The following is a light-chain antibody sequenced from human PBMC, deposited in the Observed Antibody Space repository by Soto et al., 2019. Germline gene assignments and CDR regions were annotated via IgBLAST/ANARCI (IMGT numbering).Light chain of an antibody. Sequence: DIKMTQSPSTLSASVGDRVTITCRASQRISSWLAWYQQKPGKAPKLLIYKASSLESGVPSRFSGSGSGTEFTLTISSLQPDDFATYYCQQYNSYPYTFGQGTKLEIK. V-gene: IGKV1-5*03. CDR2: KAS. CDR3: QQYNSYPYT. CDR1: QRISSW. J-gene: IGKJ2*01.